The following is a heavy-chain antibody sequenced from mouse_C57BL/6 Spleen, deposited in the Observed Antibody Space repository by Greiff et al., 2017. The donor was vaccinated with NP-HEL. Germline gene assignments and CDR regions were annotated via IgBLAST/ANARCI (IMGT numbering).Heavy chain of an antibody. V-gene: IGHV5-16*01. CDR3: ARDGTGPFAY. CDR1: GFTFSDYY. J-gene: IGHJ3*01. CDR2: INYDGSST. D-gene: IGHD4-1*01. Sequence: EVMLVESEGGLVQPGSSMKLSCTASGFTFSDYYMAWVRQVPEKGLEWVANINYDGSSTYYLDSLKSRFIISRDNAKNILYLQMSSLKSEDTATYYCARDGTGPFAYWGQGTLVTVSA.